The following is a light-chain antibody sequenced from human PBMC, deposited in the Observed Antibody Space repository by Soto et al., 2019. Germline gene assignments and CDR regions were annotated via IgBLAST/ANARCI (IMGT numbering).Light chain of an antibody. V-gene: IGKV3-20*01. Sequence: DIVLTQSPGTLSLSPGARATLSCRASQSVSSSYLAWYQQKPGQAPRLLIYGASSRATGIPDRFSGSGSGTDFTLTISRLEPEDFAVYYCQQYGSSPRTFGQGTKVDIK. CDR1: QSVSSSY. J-gene: IGKJ1*01. CDR3: QQYGSSPRT. CDR2: GAS.